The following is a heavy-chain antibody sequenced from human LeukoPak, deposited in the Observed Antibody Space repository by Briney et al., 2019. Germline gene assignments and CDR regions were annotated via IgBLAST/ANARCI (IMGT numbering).Heavy chain of an antibody. CDR1: GFSISSSNSY. D-gene: IGHD3/OR15-3a*01. CDR3: ARQTGSGLFTLP. CDR2: IYYTGKT. J-gene: IGHJ4*02. Sequence: SETLSLTCTVSGFSISSSNSYWGWLRQPQGMGREWFGSIYYTGKTYYNASLKSRVTISIDTSKNQISLRLTSVTATDTAMYYCARQTGSGLFTLPGGQGTLVTVSS. V-gene: IGHV4-39*01.